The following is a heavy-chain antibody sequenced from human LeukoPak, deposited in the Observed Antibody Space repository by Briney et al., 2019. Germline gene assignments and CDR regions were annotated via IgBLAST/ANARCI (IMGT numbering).Heavy chain of an antibody. CDR2: INHSGST. CDR1: GGSFSGYY. Sequence: SETLSLTCAVYGGSFSGYYWSWIRQPPGKGLEWIGEINHSGSTNYNPSLKSRVTISVDTSKNQFSLKLSSVTAADTAVYYCARHAYKLGYCSGGSCYFFDYWGQGTLVTVSS. J-gene: IGHJ4*02. D-gene: IGHD2-15*01. V-gene: IGHV4-34*01. CDR3: ARHAYKLGYCSGGSCYFFDY.